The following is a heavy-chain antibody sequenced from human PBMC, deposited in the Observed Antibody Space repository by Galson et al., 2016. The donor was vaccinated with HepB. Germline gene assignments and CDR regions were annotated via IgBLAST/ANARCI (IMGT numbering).Heavy chain of an antibody. V-gene: IGHV3-74*01. Sequence: SLRLSCATSGFTFTHHQMHWVRQAPGKGLVWVSRIEPDGSRPIYADSVKGRFTISRDNAENTLYLQMNSLRVEDTAVYYCAKGGYYGSGVAWGFADWGQGTRVTVSP. CDR2: IEPDGSRP. J-gene: IGHJ4*02. CDR3: AKGGYYGSGVAWGFAD. CDR1: GFTFTHHQ. D-gene: IGHD3-10*01.